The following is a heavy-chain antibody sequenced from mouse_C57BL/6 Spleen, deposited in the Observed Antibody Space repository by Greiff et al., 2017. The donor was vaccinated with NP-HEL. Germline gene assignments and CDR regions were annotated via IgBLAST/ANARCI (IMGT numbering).Heavy chain of an antibody. Sequence: EVQLQQSGPELVKPGASVKIPCKASGYTFTDYNMDWVKQSHGKSLEWIGDINPNNGGTIYNQKFKGKATLTVDKSSSTAYMELRSLTSEDTAVYYCARGHYGSSPAWFAYWGQGTLVTVSA. D-gene: IGHD1-1*01. CDR1: GYTFTDYN. J-gene: IGHJ3*01. CDR2: INPNNGGT. V-gene: IGHV1-18*01. CDR3: ARGHYGSSPAWFAY.